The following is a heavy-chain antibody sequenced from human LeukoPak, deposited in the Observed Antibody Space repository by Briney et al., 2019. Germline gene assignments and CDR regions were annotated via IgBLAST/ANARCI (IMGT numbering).Heavy chain of an antibody. CDR1: GFTFSSYG. CDR3: AKAAVVATFGLIDY. D-gene: IGHD2-21*01. V-gene: IGHV3-30*18. J-gene: IGHJ4*02. Sequence: GGSLRLSCAASGFTFSSYGMHRVRQAPGKGLEWVAVISYDGSNKYYADSVKGRFTISRDNSKNTLYLQMNSLRAEDTAVYYCAKAAVVATFGLIDYWGQGTLVTVSS. CDR2: ISYDGSNK.